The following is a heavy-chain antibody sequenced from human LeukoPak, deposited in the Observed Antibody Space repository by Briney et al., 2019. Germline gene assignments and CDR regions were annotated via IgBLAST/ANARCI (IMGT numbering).Heavy chain of an antibody. Sequence: SVKVSCEASGGTFSSYAISWVRQAPGQGLEWMGRIIPIFGTANYAQKFQGRVTITTDESTSTAYMELSSLRSEDTAVYYCARERDREYSYGYGYWGQGTLVTVSS. CDR3: ARERDREYSYGYGY. CDR1: GGTFSSYA. V-gene: IGHV1-69*05. D-gene: IGHD5-18*01. J-gene: IGHJ4*02. CDR2: IIPIFGTA.